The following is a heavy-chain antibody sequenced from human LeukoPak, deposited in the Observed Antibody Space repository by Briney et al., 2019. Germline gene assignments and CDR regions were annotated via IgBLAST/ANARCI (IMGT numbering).Heavy chain of an antibody. CDR3: ARDRAVTINWFDY. CDR1: GFTFSSYS. CDR2: ISSSSSYI. V-gene: IGHV3-21*01. J-gene: IGHJ4*02. D-gene: IGHD4-11*01. Sequence: PGGSLRLSCAASGFTFSSYSRNWVRQAPGKGLEWVSSISSSSSYIYYADSVKGRFTISRDNAKNSLYLQMNSLRAEDTAVYYCARDRAVTINWFDYWGQGTLVTVSS.